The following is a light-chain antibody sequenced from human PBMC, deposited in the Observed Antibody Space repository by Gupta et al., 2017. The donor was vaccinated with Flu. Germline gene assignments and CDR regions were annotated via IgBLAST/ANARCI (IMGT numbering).Light chain of an antibody. CDR1: HNVSSTY. Sequence: EIVLTQSSTTLSLSPGERPSLSCRASHNVSSTYLAWYQQKPDQAPRLIIYGASNRASDTPGWFGGGGYANDFTLTSSVREDEDFAFYYVHHHLTSLAFGQGTKVEIK. CDR3: HHHLTSLA. J-gene: IGKJ1*01. V-gene: IGKV3-20*01. CDR2: GAS.